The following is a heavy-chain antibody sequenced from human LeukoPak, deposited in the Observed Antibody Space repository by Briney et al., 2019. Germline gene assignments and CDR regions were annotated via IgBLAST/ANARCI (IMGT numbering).Heavy chain of an antibody. CDR1: GGTFSSYA. CDR2: IIPIFSTA. D-gene: IGHD3-22*01. J-gene: IGHJ3*02. CDR3: ARLEVITTEDAFDI. Sequence: SVKVSCKASGGTFSSYAISWVRQAPGQGLEWMGGIIPIFSTANYAQKFQGRVTITADESTSTAYMELSSLRSEDTAVYYCARLEVITTEDAFDIWGQGTMVTVSS. V-gene: IGHV1-69*13.